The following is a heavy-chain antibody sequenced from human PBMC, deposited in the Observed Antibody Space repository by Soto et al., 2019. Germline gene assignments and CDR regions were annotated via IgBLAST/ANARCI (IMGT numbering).Heavy chain of an antibody. CDR2: IYYSGST. Sequence: PSETLSLTCTVSGGSISSGGYYWSWIRQHPGKGLEWIGYIYYSGSTYYNPSLKSRVTISVDTSKNQFSLKLSSVTAADTAVYYCARGLSRGSYNPIDYWGQGTLVTVSS. V-gene: IGHV4-31*03. D-gene: IGHD3-10*01. J-gene: IGHJ4*02. CDR3: ARGLSRGSYNPIDY. CDR1: GGSISSGGYY.